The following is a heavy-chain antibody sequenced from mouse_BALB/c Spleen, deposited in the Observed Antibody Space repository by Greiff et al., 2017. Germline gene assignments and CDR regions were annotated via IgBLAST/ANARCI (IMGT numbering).Heavy chain of an antibody. CDR2: ISYDGSN. J-gene: IGHJ4*01. CDR1: GYSITSGYY. CDR3: AREYDYDYAMDY. V-gene: IGHV3-6*02. D-gene: IGHD2-4*01. Sequence: EVKLMESGPGLVKPSQSLSLTCSVTGYSITSGYYWNWIRQFPGNKLEWMGYISYDGSNNYNPSLKNRISITRDTSKNQFFLKLNSVTTEDTATYYCAREYDYDYAMDYWGQGTSVTVSS.